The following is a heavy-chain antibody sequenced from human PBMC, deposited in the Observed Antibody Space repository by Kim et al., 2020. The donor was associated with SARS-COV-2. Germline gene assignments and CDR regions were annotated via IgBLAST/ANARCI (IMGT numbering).Heavy chain of an antibody. V-gene: IGHV3-23*01. J-gene: IGHJ4*02. D-gene: IGHD2-2*03. CDR2: IDGSDGTT. CDR3: MKGGWGWIWDH. CDR1: GFTFTCYA. Sequence: GGSLRLSCTTSGFTFTCYAMSWVRQAPGKGLEWVSSIDGSDGTTYYVDSVKGRFTISRDNSKNTLYLQMSNLRADDTAVYYCMKGGWGWIWDHWGQGTLVRVPS.